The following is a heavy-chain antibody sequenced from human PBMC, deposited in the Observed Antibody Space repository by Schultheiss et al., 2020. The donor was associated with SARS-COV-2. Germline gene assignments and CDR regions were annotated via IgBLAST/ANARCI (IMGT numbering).Heavy chain of an antibody. V-gene: IGHV3-72*01. J-gene: IGHJ4*02. CDR3: ARGPLGYCSGGSCPTAYYFDY. Sequence: GGSLRLSCAASGFTFSDHYMDWVRQAPGKGLEWVGRTRNKANSYTTEYAASVKGRFTISRDDSKNSLYLQMNSLKTEDTAVYYCARGPLGYCSGGSCPTAYYFDYWGQGTLVTVSS. CDR1: GFTFSDHY. D-gene: IGHD2-15*01. CDR2: TRNKANSYTT.